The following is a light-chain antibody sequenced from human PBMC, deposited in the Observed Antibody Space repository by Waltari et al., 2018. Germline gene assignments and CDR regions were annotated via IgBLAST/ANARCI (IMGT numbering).Light chain of an antibody. CDR3: QQTYTTLNT. CDR2: AAS. Sequence: DIQMTQSPSSLSASVGDSVTITCRAGQTISSYLNWYQQKPGKAPRLVIYAASSLQSGVPSRFSGSGSGTDFALTISSLQPEDFASYYCQQTYTTLNTFGQGTKLEI. V-gene: IGKV1-39*01. J-gene: IGKJ2*01. CDR1: QTISSY.